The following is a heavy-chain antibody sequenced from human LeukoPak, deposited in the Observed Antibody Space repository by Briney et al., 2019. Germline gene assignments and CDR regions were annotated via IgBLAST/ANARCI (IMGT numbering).Heavy chain of an antibody. CDR2: ISYDGSNK. D-gene: IGHD3-10*01. Sequence: PGGSLRLSCAASGFTFSSYAMHWVRQAPGKGLEWVAVISYDGSNKYYADSVKGRFTISRDNSKNTLYLQMNSLRAEDTAVYYCARYYYGSGSYSRVIPPGMDVWGQGTTVTVSS. CDR3: ARYYYGSGSYSRVIPPGMDV. V-gene: IGHV3-30-3*02. J-gene: IGHJ6*02. CDR1: GFTFSSYA.